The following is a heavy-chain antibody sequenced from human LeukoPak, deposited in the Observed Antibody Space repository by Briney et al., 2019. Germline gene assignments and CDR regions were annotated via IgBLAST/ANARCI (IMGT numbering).Heavy chain of an antibody. V-gene: IGHV3-23*01. D-gene: IGHD3-10*01. CDR2: VTDNGGST. CDR3: ARDLLLWFGELNYGMDV. Sequence: GGSLRLSCAASGFTFTKYGMSWVRQAPGKGLEWVSHVTDNGGSTYYAGSVKGRFTISRDNSKNTLYLQMNSLRAEDTAVYYCARDLLLWFGELNYGMDVWGKGTTVTVSS. CDR1: GFTFTKYG. J-gene: IGHJ6*04.